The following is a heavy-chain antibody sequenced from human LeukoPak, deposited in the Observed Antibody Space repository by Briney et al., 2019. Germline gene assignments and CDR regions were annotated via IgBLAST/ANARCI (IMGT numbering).Heavy chain of an antibody. Sequence: GGSLRLSCAASGFTFRTYGMSWVRQVPGRGLEWVSGISGPGGTTYYAESVKGRFTVSRDNDQSTLYLQMHNLRVEDTAVYYCAKDPAVLPVASFDNWGQGTLVTVSS. CDR3: AKDPAVLPVASFDN. V-gene: IGHV3-23*01. CDR2: ISGPGGTT. CDR1: GFTFRTYG. J-gene: IGHJ4*02. D-gene: IGHD2-21*02.